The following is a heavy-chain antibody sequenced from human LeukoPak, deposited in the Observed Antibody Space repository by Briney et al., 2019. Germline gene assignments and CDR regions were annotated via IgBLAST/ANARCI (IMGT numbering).Heavy chain of an antibody. Sequence: GGSLRLSCAASGFTFSSYAMHWVRQAPGKGLEWVAVISYDGSNKYYADSVKGRFTISRDNSKNTLYLQMNSLRAEDTAVYYCARSFCSSTSCYDRRIDYWGQGTLVTVSS. CDR3: ARSFCSSTSCYDRRIDY. CDR2: ISYDGSNK. J-gene: IGHJ4*02. D-gene: IGHD2-2*01. V-gene: IGHV3-30-3*01. CDR1: GFTFSSYA.